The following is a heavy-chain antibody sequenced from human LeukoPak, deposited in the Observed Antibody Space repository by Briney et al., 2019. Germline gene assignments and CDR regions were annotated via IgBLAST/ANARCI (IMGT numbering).Heavy chain of an antibody. CDR2: IYYTGST. J-gene: IGHJ4*02. CDR3: ASHGSSGHDPLT. CDR1: GGSIITYY. Sequence: SETLSLTCTVSGGSIITYYWSWIRRPPGKGLEWIGYIYYTGSTSDNPSLKNRVTISLDTSKSPFSLRLTSVTAADTAVYYCASHGSSGHDPLTWGQGTLVTVSS. V-gene: IGHV4-59*08. D-gene: IGHD5-12*01.